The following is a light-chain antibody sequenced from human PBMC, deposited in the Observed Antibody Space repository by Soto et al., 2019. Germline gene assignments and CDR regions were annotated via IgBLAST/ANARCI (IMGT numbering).Light chain of an antibody. CDR3: QQYNSYPIT. CDR2: DAS. CDR1: QTVTSY. V-gene: IGKV1-16*02. Sequence: DIQMTQSPSSLSASIGDRVTITCRASQTVTSYLNWYQQKPGKAPKSLIYDASSLQSGVPSKFSGSGSGTDSTLTISSLQPEDFATYYCQQYNSYPITFGQGTRLEIK. J-gene: IGKJ5*01.